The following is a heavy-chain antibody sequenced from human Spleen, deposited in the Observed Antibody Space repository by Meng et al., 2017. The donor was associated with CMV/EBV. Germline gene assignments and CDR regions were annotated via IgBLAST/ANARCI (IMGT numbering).Heavy chain of an antibody. D-gene: IGHD6-13*01. V-gene: IGHV3-7*03. CDR3: ARVERQQLVFDY. CDR1: GFTFSSYW. CDR2: IKQDGSEK. J-gene: IGHJ4*02. Sequence: GESLKISCAASGFTFSSYWMSWVRQAPGKGLEWVANIKQDGSEKYYVDSVKGRFTISRDNAKNSLYLQMNNLRAEDTAVYYCARVERQQLVFDYWGQGTLVTVSS.